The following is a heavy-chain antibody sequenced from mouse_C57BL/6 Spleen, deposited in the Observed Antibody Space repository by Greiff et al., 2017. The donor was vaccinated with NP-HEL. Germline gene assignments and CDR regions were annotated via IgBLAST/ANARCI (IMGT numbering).Heavy chain of an antibody. V-gene: IGHV1-4*01. D-gene: IGHD2-3*01. Sequence: VQLQQSGAELARPGASVKMSCKASGYTFTSYTMHWVKQRPGQGLEWIGYINPSSGYTKYNQKFKDKATLTADKSSSTAYMQLSSLTSEDSAVYYCARGDGYPLMDYWGQGTSVTVSS. J-gene: IGHJ4*01. CDR1: GYTFTSYT. CDR2: INPSSGYT. CDR3: ARGDGYPLMDY.